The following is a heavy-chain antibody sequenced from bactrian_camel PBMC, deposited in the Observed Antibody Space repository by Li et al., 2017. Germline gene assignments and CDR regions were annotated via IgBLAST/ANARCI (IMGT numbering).Heavy chain of an antibody. Sequence: HVQLVESGGGLVQAGESLTLSCEASAYTYSSHCMGWFRQAPGKGLEWVSGIASGGGSTYSADSVKGRFTISRDNAKNSLYLQLNSLKTEDTAMYYCATPSGGSWYGPVGMDYWGKGTQVTVS. CDR2: IASGGGST. J-gene: IGHJ7*01. D-gene: IGHD6*01. CDR1: AYTYSSHC. V-gene: IGHV3S1*01.